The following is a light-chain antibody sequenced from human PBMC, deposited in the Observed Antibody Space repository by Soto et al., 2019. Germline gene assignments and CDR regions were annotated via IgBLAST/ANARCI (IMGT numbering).Light chain of an antibody. Sequence: DIQMTQSPSTLSASVGDRVTITCRASQSISTWLAWYQQEPGKAPKLQIHKASSLQSGVPSRFSGSGSGTDFTLTISSLHPDDFATYYCQQYNSMSLTFGGGTKVE. CDR1: QSISTW. V-gene: IGKV1-5*03. CDR2: KAS. J-gene: IGKJ4*01. CDR3: QQYNSMSLT.